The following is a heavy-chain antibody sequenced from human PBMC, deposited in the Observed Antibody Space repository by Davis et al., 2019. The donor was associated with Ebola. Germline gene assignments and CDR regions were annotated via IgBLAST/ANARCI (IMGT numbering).Heavy chain of an antibody. V-gene: IGHV5-51*01. CDR2: IYPGDSNT. D-gene: IGHD1-1*01. J-gene: IGHJ5*02. CDR1: GYSFTNYW. CDR3: VFKTGTTPYDWFDP. Sequence: PGGSLRLSCKASGYSFTNYWIGWVRQVPGKDLEWMGVIYPGDSNTKYRPSFQGQVTISADKSINTAYLQWNTLQASDTAIYYCVFKTGTTPYDWFDPWGQGTLVTVSS.